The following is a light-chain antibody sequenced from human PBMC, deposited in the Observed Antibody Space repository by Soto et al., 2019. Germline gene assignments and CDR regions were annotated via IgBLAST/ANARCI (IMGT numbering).Light chain of an antibody. J-gene: IGKJ2*01. CDR3: QQYGSSPPYT. CDR1: QSISSW. CDR2: KAS. Sequence: DIPMTQSPSTLSASVGDRVTITCRASQSISSWLAWYQQKPGKAPKLLIYKASSLESGVPSRFSGSGSGTEFTLTISSLQPDDFAVYYCQQYGSSPPYTFGQGTKLEIK. V-gene: IGKV1-5*03.